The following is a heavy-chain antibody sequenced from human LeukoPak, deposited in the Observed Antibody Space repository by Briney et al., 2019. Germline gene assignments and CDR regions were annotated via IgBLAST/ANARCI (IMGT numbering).Heavy chain of an antibody. CDR2: ISWNSGSI. D-gene: IGHD6-13*01. CDR3: ARSAYSGSRFDY. CDR1: GFIFDDYA. V-gene: IGHV3-9*01. Sequence: GGSLRLSCAASGFIFDDYAMHWVRQVPGKGLEWVSGISWNSGSIGYADSVKGRFTISRDNAKNSLYLQMNSLRAEDTALYYCARSAYSGSRFDYWGQGTLVTVSS. J-gene: IGHJ4*02.